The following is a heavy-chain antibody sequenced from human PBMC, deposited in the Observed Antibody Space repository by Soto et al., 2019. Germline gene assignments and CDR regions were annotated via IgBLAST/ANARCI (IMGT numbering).Heavy chain of an antibody. D-gene: IGHD2-2*01. CDR1: GYTFTSYG. CDR2: ISAYNGNT. J-gene: IGHJ6*02. Sequence: ASVKVSCKASGYTFTSYGISWVRQAPGQGLEWMGWISAYNGNTNYAQKLQGRVTMTTDTSTSTAYMELRSLRSDDTAVYYCARLQGRAGYCSSTSCHYYYYGMDVWGQGTTVTVSS. V-gene: IGHV1-18*01. CDR3: ARLQGRAGYCSSTSCHYYYYGMDV.